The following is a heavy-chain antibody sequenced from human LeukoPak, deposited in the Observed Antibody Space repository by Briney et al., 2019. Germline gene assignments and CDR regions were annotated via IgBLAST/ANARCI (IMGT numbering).Heavy chain of an antibody. CDR3: ARQTGSGLFILP. CDR2: IYYSGNT. J-gene: IGHJ4*02. CDR1: GGSSSGDF. Sequence: SETLSLTCAVYGGSSSGDFWSWIRQPPGKGLEWIGSIYYSGNTYYNASLKSQVSISIDTSKNQFSLRLTSVTAADTAVYYCARQTGSGLFILPGGQGTLVTVSS. D-gene: IGHD3/OR15-3a*01. V-gene: IGHV4-34*01.